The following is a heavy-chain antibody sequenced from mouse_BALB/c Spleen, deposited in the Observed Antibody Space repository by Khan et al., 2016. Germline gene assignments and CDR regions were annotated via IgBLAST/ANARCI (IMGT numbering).Heavy chain of an antibody. V-gene: IGHV14-3*02. D-gene: IGHD2-3*01. CDR1: GFNIKDTY. J-gene: IGHJ3*01. CDR3: ARSPDDYYVGFAD. Sequence: VQLQQSGAELVKPGASVKLSCTASGFNIKDTYMHWVKQRPEQGLEWIGRIDPANGNNKYDPKFQGKATITADTSSNTAYLQLSSLTSEDTAVYYCARSPDDYYVGFADWGQGTLVTVAA. CDR2: IDPANGNN.